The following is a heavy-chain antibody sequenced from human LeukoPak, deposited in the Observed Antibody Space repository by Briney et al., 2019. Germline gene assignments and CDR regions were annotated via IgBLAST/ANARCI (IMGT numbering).Heavy chain of an antibody. Sequence: GGSLRLSCGASGFTFRNFWMNWVRQAPGKGLEWVSSISSSSSYIYYADSVKGRFTISRDNAKNSLYLQMNSLRAEDTAVYYCARDIRISSWYFDYRGQGTLVTVSS. J-gene: IGHJ4*02. CDR1: GFTFRNFW. D-gene: IGHD6-13*01. CDR3: ARDIRISSWYFDY. V-gene: IGHV3-21*01. CDR2: ISSSSSYI.